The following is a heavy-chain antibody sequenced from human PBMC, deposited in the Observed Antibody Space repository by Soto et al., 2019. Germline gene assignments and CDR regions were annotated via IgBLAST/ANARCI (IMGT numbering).Heavy chain of an antibody. Sequence: GSLRLSCAASGFTFSSYAMSWVRQAPGKGLEWVSAISGSGGSTYYADSVKGRFTISRDNSKNTLYLQMNSLRAEDTAVYYCAKDSALLWFGELFFDYYGMDVWGQGTTVTVSS. CDR1: GFTFSSYA. V-gene: IGHV3-23*01. CDR2: ISGSGGST. CDR3: AKDSALLWFGELFFDYYGMDV. J-gene: IGHJ6*02. D-gene: IGHD3-10*01.